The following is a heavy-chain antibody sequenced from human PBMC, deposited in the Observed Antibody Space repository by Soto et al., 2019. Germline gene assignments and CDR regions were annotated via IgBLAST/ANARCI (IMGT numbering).Heavy chain of an antibody. Sequence: QVQLVQSGAEVKKPGASVKVSCKASGYTFTSYGISWVRQAPGHGLEWMGWISAYNGNTNYAQKLQGRVTMTTDTSTSTAYMELRSLRSDDTAVYYCARVGTGYSSSWYYYYGMDVWGQGTTVTVSS. CDR3: ARVGTGYSSSWYYYYGMDV. V-gene: IGHV1-18*01. D-gene: IGHD6-13*01. CDR2: ISAYNGNT. CDR1: GYTFTSYG. J-gene: IGHJ6*02.